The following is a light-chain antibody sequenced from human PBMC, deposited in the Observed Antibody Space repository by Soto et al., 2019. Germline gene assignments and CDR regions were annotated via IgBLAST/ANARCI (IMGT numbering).Light chain of an antibody. J-gene: IGKJ1*01. Sequence: DIQMTQSPSSLSASVGDRVTITCRASQSSSSYLSWYQQKPGKAPKLLIYAASRLHSGVPSRLSGRGSGTDFTLIIMSLQPEDFATYYCLQSYRPLWTFGQGTKVEIK. CDR3: LQSYRPLWT. CDR2: AAS. CDR1: QSSSSY. V-gene: IGKV1-39*01.